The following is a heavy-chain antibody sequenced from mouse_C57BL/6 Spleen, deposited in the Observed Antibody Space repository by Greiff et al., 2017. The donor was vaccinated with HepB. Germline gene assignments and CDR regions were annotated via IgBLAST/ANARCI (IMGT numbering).Heavy chain of an antibody. D-gene: IGHD2-12*01. V-gene: IGHV1-52*01. Sequence: VKLQQPGAELVRPGSSVKLSCKASGYTFTSYWMHWVKQRPIQGLEWIGNIDPSDSETHYNQKFKDKATLTVDKSSSTAYMQLSSLTSEDSAVYYCARDYKGYFDYWGQGTTLTVSS. CDR2: IDPSDSET. CDR3: ARDYKGYFDY. CDR1: GYTFTSYW. J-gene: IGHJ2*01.